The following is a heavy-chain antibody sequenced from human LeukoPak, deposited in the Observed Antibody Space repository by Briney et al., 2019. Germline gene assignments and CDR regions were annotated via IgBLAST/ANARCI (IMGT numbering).Heavy chain of an antibody. CDR3: ARRQGSSAFDI. V-gene: IGHV1-69*04. J-gene: IGHJ3*02. CDR2: IIPILGIA. Sequence: ASVKVSCKASGGTFSSYAISWVRQAPGQELEWMGRIIPILGIANYAQKFQGRVTITADKSTSTAYMELSSLRSEDTAVYYCARRQGSSAFDIWGQGTMVTVSS. CDR1: GGTFSSYA. D-gene: IGHD1-26*01.